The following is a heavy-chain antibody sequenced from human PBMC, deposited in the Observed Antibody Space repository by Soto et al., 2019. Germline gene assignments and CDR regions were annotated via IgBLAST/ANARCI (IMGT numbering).Heavy chain of an antibody. J-gene: IGHJ4*02. CDR3: ARTTKDSSGWYLDY. V-gene: IGHV4-39*01. CDR1: GGSISSSSYY. Sequence: SETLSLTCTVSGGSISSSSYYWGWIRQPPGKGQEWIGSIYYSGSTYYKPSLKSQVTISVDTSKNQYSLKLSSVTAVDMVVYYCARTTKDSSGWYLDYWGQGTLVTVSS. D-gene: IGHD6-19*01. CDR2: IYYSGST.